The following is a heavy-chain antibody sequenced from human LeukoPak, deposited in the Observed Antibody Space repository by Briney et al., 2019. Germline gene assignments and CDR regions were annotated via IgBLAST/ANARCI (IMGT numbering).Heavy chain of an antibody. D-gene: IGHD2-21*02. CDR3: AKDAEVFGDSYFDH. CDR2: IWYDGTHE. Sequence: GRSLRLSCSASGFTFRNYGVHSVRQAPGKGLEWVAAIWYDGTHEFYVDSVKGGFTISRYNSKITLFLEMNSLRAEDTPVYYCAKDAEVFGDSYFDHWGQGSLVTVSS. J-gene: IGHJ4*02. V-gene: IGHV3-33*03. CDR1: GFTFRNYG.